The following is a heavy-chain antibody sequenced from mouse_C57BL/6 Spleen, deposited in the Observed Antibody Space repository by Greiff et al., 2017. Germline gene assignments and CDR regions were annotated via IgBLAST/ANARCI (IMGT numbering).Heavy chain of an antibody. CDR3: AREDYGSSYLFAY. V-gene: IGHV5-4*01. D-gene: IGHD1-1*01. Sequence: VQGVESGGGLVKPGGSLKLSCAASGFTFSSYAMSWVRQTPEKRLEWVATISDGGSYTYYPDNVKGRFTISRDNAKNNLYLQMSHLKSEDTAMYYCAREDYGSSYLFAYWGQGTLVTVSA. J-gene: IGHJ3*01. CDR2: ISDGGSYT. CDR1: GFTFSSYA.